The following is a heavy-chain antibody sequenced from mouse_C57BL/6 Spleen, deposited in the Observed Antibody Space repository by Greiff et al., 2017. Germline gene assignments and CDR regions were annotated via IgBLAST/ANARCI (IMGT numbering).Heavy chain of an antibody. CDR1: GYTFTSYW. Sequence: VQLQQSGAELVKPGASVKLSCKASGYTFTSYWMQWVKQRPGQGLEWIGEIDPSDSYTNYNQKFKGKATLTVDTSSSTAYMQLSSLTSEDSAVYYCARNYGNLYYFDYWGQGTTLTVSS. CDR3: ARNYGNLYYFDY. J-gene: IGHJ2*01. D-gene: IGHD2-1*01. CDR2: IDPSDSYT. V-gene: IGHV1-50*01.